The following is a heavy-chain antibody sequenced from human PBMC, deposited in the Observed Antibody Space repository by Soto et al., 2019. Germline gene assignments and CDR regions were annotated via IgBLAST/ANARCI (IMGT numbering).Heavy chain of an antibody. J-gene: IGHJ4*02. CDR1: VFTFSSYA. CDR3: AKDPRRAYYYDSSGSTGFDY. CDR2: ISGSGGST. V-gene: IGHV3-23*01. D-gene: IGHD3-22*01. Sequence: GGSLRLSCAASVFTFSSYAMSWVRQAPGKGLEWVSAISGSGGSTYYADSVKGRFTISRDNSKNTLYLQMNSLRAEDTAVYYCAKDPRRAYYYDSSGSTGFDYWGQGTLVTVSS.